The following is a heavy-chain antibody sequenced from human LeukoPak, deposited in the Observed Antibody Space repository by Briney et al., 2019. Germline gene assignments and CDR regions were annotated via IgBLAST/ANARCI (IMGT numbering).Heavy chain of an antibody. V-gene: IGHV4-59*08. CDR1: GDSINSYY. CDR2: IYYSGST. J-gene: IGHJ4*02. Sequence: SETLSLTCTVSGDSINSYYWSWIRQLPGKGLEWIGYIYYSGSTKYNPSIKSRVTISVDTSKNQFSLKLSSVTAADTAVYYCARSLRGYRFATDYWGQGTLVTVSS. D-gene: IGHD5-18*01. CDR3: ARSLRGYRFATDY.